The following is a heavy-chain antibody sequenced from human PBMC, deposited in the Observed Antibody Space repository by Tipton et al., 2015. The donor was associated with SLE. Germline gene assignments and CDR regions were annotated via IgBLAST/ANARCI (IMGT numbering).Heavy chain of an antibody. CDR2: ISGSGGST. J-gene: IGHJ4*02. V-gene: IGHV3-23*01. Sequence: SLRLSCAASGFTFSSYAMHWVRQAPGKGLEWVSAISGSGGSTYYADSVKGRFTISRDNSKNTLYLQMNSLRAEDTAVYYCAKDPEEYYYDSSGSYWGQGTLVTVSS. CDR3: AKDPEEYYYDSSGSY. CDR1: GFTFSSYA. D-gene: IGHD3-22*01.